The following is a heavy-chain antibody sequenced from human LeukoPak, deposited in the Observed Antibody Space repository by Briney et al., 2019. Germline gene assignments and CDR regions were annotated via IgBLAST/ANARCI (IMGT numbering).Heavy chain of an antibody. V-gene: IGHV4-39*07. D-gene: IGHD3-22*01. Sequence: PSETLSLTCTVSGGSISSSSYYWGWIRQPPGKGLEWIGSTYYSGSTYYHPSLKSRVTISVDTSKNQFSLKLSSVTAADTAVYYCARVGLYYYDSSGYLGVDYWGQGTLVTVSS. CDR1: GGSISSSSYY. J-gene: IGHJ4*02. CDR3: ARVGLYYYDSSGYLGVDY. CDR2: TYYSGST.